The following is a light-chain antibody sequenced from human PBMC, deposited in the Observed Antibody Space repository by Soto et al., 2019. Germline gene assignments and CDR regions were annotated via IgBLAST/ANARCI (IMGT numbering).Light chain of an antibody. CDR1: SSDVGGYND. Sequence: QSALTQPPSASGSPGQSVTISCTGTSSDVGGYNDVSWYQQHPGKASKLMISEVSKRPSGVPNRFSGSKSGNTASLTVSGIQAEDEADYYCSSFAGNNNLVFGGGTKVTVL. V-gene: IGLV2-8*01. CDR2: EVS. CDR3: SSFAGNNNLV. J-gene: IGLJ2*01.